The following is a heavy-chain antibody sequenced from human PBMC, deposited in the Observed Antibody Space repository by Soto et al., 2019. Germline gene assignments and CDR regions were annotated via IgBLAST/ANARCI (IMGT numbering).Heavy chain of an antibody. CDR1: GYTFTSYD. Sequence: ASVKVSCKASGYTFTSYDINWVRQATGQGLEWMGWMNPNSGNTGYAQKFQGRVTMTRNTSISTAYMELSSLRSEDTAVYYCERAPPPLYSSSWYYTPANCFDPWGQGTLVTVSS. CDR3: ERAPPPLYSSSWYYTPANCFDP. CDR2: MNPNSGNT. D-gene: IGHD6-13*01. J-gene: IGHJ5*02. V-gene: IGHV1-8*01.